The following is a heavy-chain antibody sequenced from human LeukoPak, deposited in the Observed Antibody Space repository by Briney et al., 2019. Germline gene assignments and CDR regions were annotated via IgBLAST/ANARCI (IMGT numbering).Heavy chain of an antibody. J-gene: IGHJ4*02. CDR3: ASTILIAYSGGFDY. V-gene: IGHV4-39*07. CDR1: GGSIISSSYY. Sequence: SETLSLPCSVSGGSIISSSYYWGWIGQPPGKGLEWIGSIYYSGSTYYNPSLKSRVTISVDTSKNQFSLKLSSVTAADTAVYYCASTILIAYSGGFDYWGQGTLVTVSS. D-gene: IGHD6-19*01. CDR2: IYYSGST.